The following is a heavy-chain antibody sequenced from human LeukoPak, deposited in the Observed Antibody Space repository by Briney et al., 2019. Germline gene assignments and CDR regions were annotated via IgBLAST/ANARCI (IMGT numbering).Heavy chain of an antibody. CDR1: GYSISSGYY. CDR2: LYHSGST. D-gene: IGHD3-3*01. CDR3: ARSVGVVIADAFDI. Sequence: SETLSLTCTVSGYSISSGYYWGWIRQPPGKGLEWIGSLYHSGSTYYNPSLKSRVTISVDTSKNQFSLKLSSVTAADTAVYYCARSVGVVIADAFDIWGQGTMVTVSS. V-gene: IGHV4-38-2*02. J-gene: IGHJ3*02.